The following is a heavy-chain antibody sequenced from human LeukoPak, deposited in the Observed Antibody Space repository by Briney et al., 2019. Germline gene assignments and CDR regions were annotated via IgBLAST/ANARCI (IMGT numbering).Heavy chain of an antibody. J-gene: IGHJ4*02. Sequence: GGSLRLSCAASGFTFSSYAMSWVRQAPGKGLEWGSAISGTGSNTYYADSVKGRFTISRDNSKNTLYLQMYSLRAEDTAVYYCAKGDTTWELPHDYWGQGTLVTVSS. CDR3: AKGDTTWELPHDY. D-gene: IGHD1-26*01. V-gene: IGHV3-23*01. CDR1: GFTFSSYA. CDR2: ISGTGSNT.